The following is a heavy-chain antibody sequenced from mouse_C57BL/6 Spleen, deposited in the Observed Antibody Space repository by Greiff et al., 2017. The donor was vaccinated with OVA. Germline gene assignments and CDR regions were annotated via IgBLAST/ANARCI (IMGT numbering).Heavy chain of an antibody. V-gene: IGHV1-69*01. Sequence: QVQLQQPGAELVMPGASVKLSCKASGYTFTSYWMHWVKQRPGQGLEWIGEIDPSDSYTNYNQKFKGKSTLTVDKSSSTAYMQLSSLTSEDSAVYYCARGSPYAMDYWGQGTSVTVSS. CDR2: IDPSDSYT. D-gene: IGHD1-1*01. CDR1: GYTFTSYW. J-gene: IGHJ4*01. CDR3: ARGSPYAMDY.